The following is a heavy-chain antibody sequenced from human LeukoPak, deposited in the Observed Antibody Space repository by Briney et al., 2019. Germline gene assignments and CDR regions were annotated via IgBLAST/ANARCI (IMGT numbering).Heavy chain of an antibody. Sequence: ASVKVSCKASGYTFTSYDINWVRQATGQGLEWMGWMNPNSGNTGYAQKFQGRVTMTRNTSISIAYMEVSSLRSEDTAVYYCARSTRGDILTAYSLGYWGQGTLVTVSS. V-gene: IGHV1-8*01. CDR3: ARSTRGDILTAYSLGY. CDR1: GYTFTSYD. D-gene: IGHD3-9*01. J-gene: IGHJ4*02. CDR2: MNPNSGNT.